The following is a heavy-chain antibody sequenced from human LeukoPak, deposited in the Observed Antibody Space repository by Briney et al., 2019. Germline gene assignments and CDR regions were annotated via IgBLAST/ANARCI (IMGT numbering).Heavy chain of an antibody. CDR1: GGTFSSYA. Sequence: WASVKVSCKASGGTFSSYAISWVRQAPGQGLEWMGVIIPIFGTANCAQKFQGRVTITTDESTSTAYMELSSLRSEDTAVYYCTRDRNAYSSGWYVQSWFDPWGQGTLVTVSS. V-gene: IGHV1-69*05. CDR2: IIPIFGTA. CDR3: TRDRNAYSSGWYVQSWFDP. D-gene: IGHD6-19*01. J-gene: IGHJ5*02.